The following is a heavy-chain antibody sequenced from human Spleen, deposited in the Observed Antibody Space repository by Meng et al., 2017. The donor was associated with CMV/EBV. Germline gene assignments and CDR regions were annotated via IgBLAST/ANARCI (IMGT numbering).Heavy chain of an antibody. V-gene: IGHV3-53*01. Sequence: GGSLRLSCAASGFTFSSYAMSWVRQTPGKGLEWVSILYSGGNTYYADSVKGRFTISRDNSKNTLYLQMNLLGADDTAVYYCVAHSALYYYYGIDVWGQGTTVTVSS. CDR3: VAHSALYYYYGIDV. CDR1: GFTFSSYA. J-gene: IGHJ6*02. CDR2: LYSGGNT.